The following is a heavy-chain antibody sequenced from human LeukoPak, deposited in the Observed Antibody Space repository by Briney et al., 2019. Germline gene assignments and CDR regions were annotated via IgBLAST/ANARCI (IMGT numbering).Heavy chain of an antibody. Sequence: GSSVKVSCKASGGTFSSYAISWVRQAPGQGLEWMGGIIPIFGTANYAQKFRGRVTITADESTSTAYMELSSLRSEDTAMYYCATYDIVVVPAAIHHWGQGTLVTVSS. D-gene: IGHD2-2*02. CDR3: ATYDIVVVPAAIHH. V-gene: IGHV1-69*01. CDR1: GGTFSSYA. CDR2: IIPIFGTA. J-gene: IGHJ4*02.